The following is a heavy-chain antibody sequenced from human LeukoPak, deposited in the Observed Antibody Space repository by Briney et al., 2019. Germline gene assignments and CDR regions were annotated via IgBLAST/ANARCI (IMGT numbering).Heavy chain of an antibody. J-gene: IGHJ4*02. D-gene: IGHD2-15*01. CDR3: ARTYCSGGSCYRIDY. CDR2: INPSGGST. V-gene: IGHV1-46*01. CDR1: GYTFTSYY. Sequence: ASVKVSCKASGYTFTSYYMHWVRQAPGQGLEWMGIINPSGGSTSYAQKFQGRVTLTRDTSTSTVYMELSSLRSEDTAVYYCARTYCSGGSCYRIDYWGQGTLVTVSS.